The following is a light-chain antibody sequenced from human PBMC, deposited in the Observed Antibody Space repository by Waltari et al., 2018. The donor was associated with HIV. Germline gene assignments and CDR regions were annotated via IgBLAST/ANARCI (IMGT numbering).Light chain of an antibody. J-gene: IGLJ2*01. Sequence: QSALTQPASVSGSPGQSITISCTGSSSDVGSYKHVSWYQQHPGKAPRIIIYEVSKRPSGVSNRYSAAKSGKTASLTVSGLRAEDEADYYCSSYAGSSTFVIFGGGTKLTVL. CDR3: SSYAGSSTFVI. CDR2: EVS. V-gene: IGLV2-23*02. CDR1: SSDVGSYKH.